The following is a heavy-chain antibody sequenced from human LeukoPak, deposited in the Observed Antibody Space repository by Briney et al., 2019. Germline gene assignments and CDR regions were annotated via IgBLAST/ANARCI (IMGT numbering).Heavy chain of an antibody. D-gene: IGHD3-10*01. V-gene: IGHV3-64D*06. J-gene: IGHJ4*02. CDR3: VKDSSSGSYFDY. Sequence: DSVQGRFTISRDNSRNTLHLQMSSLRVEDTAVYYCVKDSSSGSYFDYWGQGTLVTVSS.